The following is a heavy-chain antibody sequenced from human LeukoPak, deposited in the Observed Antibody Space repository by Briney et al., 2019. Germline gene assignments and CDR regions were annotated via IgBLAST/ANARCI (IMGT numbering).Heavy chain of an antibody. CDR1: GFTFSSYA. V-gene: IGHV3-23*01. CDR3: AKGYYGNYLAVDY. CDR2: ISDNGDDT. Sequence: PGGSLRLSCAASGFTFSSYAMIWVRQAPGKGLDWVSSISDNGDDTYYADSAKGRLTISRDNSANTLYLQMNSLRADDTAVYYCAKGYYGNYLAVDYWGEGTLVTVSS. D-gene: IGHD4-11*01. J-gene: IGHJ4*02.